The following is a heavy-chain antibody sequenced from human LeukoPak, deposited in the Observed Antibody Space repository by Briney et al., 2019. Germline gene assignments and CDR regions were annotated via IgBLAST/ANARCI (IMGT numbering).Heavy chain of an antibody. V-gene: IGHV3-7*01. D-gene: IGHD3-22*01. CDR2: IKQDGSEK. Sequence: GGSLRLSCAASGFTFSSYWMSWVRQAPGKGLEWVANIKQDGSEKYYVDSVKGRFTTSRDNAKNSLYLQMNSLRAEDTAVYYCARDRFSGYLLYYFDYWGQGTLVTVSS. CDR3: ARDRFSGYLLYYFDY. J-gene: IGHJ4*02. CDR1: GFTFSSYW.